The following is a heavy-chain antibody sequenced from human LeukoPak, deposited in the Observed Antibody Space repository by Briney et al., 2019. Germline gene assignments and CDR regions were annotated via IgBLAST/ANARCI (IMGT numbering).Heavy chain of an antibody. V-gene: IGHV3-20*01. CDR1: GFTFDDYG. D-gene: IGHD3-10*01. J-gene: IGHJ3*02. CDR2: INWNGGST. Sequence: GGSLRLSCAASGFTFDDYGMSWVRHAPGKGLEWVSGINWNGGSTGYADSVKGRFTISRDNAKNSLYLQMNSLRAEDTALYHCARQRITMVRGVGAFDIWGQGTMVTVSS. CDR3: ARQRITMVRGVGAFDI.